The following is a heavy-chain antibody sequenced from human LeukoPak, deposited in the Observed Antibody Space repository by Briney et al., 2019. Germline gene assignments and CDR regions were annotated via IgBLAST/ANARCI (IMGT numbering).Heavy chain of an antibody. Sequence: PSETLSLTCAVYGGSFSGYYWSWIRQPPGKGLEWIGEINHSGSTNYNPSLKSRVTISVDTSKNQFSLKLSSVTAADTAVYYCARHTPLGRSYYGPGSWRAIDYWGQGTLVTVSS. CDR2: INHSGST. CDR1: GGSFSGYY. V-gene: IGHV4-34*01. CDR3: ARHTPLGRSYYGPGSWRAIDY. D-gene: IGHD3-10*01. J-gene: IGHJ4*02.